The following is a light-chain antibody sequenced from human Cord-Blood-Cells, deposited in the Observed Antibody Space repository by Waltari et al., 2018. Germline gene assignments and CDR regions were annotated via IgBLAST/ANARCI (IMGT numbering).Light chain of an antibody. CDR1: QSVSSY. Sequence: IVLTHSPATLSLSPGERATLSCRASQSVSSYLAWYQQKPGPAPRLLIYDASNRATGIPARFSGSGSGTDFTLTISSLEPEDFAVYYCQQRSNWPWTFGQGTKVEIK. CDR2: DAS. J-gene: IGKJ1*01. CDR3: QQRSNWPWT. V-gene: IGKV3-11*01.